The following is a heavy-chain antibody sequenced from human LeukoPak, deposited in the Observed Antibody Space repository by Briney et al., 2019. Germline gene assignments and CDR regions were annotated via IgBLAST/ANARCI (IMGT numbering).Heavy chain of an antibody. J-gene: IGHJ3*02. CDR3: ARDRLPDSSGYYPTHDAFDI. D-gene: IGHD3-22*01. V-gene: IGHV3-21*01. Sequence: GGSLRLSCAASGFTFSSYSMNWVRQAPGKGLEWVSSISSSSSYIYYADSVKGRFTISRDNAKNSLYLQMNSLRAEDTAVYYCARDRLPDSSGYYPTHDAFDIWGQGTMVTVSS. CDR2: ISSSSSYI. CDR1: GFTFSSYS.